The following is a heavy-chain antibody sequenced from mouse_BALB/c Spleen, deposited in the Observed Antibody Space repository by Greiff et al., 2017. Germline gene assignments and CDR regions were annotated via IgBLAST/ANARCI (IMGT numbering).Heavy chain of an antibody. CDR3: ARSLYDYDRGFAY. V-gene: IGHV1S132*01. Sequence: VKLMESGAELVKPGASVKLSCKTSGYTFTSYWLQWVKQRPGQGLGWIGEIFPGTGTTYYNEKFKGKATLTIDTSSSTDYMQLSSLTSEDSAVYFCARSLYDYDRGFAYWGQGTLVTVSA. D-gene: IGHD2-4*01. CDR1: GYTFTSYW. J-gene: IGHJ3*01. CDR2: IFPGTGTT.